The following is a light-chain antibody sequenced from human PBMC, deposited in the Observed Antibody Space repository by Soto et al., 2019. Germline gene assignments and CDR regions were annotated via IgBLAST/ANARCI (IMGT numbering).Light chain of an antibody. CDR2: GAS. CDR1: QTFSSSY. J-gene: IGKJ4*01. Sequence: EVELTQSPGTLSLSPGERATLSCRASQTFSSSYLAWYQQKPGQAPRLLIYGASNRATGIPDRFSGSGSGTNFTLTISRREPEDFAVYYCQQYGNSPPLTFGGGTKVEIK. CDR3: QQYGNSPPLT. V-gene: IGKV3-20*01.